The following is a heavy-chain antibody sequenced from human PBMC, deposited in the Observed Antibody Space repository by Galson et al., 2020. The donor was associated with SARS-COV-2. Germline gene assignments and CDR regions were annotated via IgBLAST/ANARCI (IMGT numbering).Heavy chain of an antibody. CDR1: GFTFSSYT. Sequence: GSLKISCAASGFTFSSYTMNWVRQVPGKGLEWVSSITTISTYINYADSVKGRFTISRDNAKNSLYLQMNSLRAEDTAVYYCARDPLLRYFDWLLCEARTCYYYYGMDVWGQGTTVTVSS. J-gene: IGHJ6*02. CDR2: ITTISTYI. CDR3: ARDPLLRYFDWLLCEARTCYYYYGMDV. D-gene: IGHD3-9*01. V-gene: IGHV3-21*04.